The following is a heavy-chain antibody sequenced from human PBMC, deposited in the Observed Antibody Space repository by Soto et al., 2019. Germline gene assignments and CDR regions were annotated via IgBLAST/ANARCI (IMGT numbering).Heavy chain of an antibody. CDR2: IYYSGST. D-gene: IGHD2-2*01. CDR3: ARHVPYCSDTSHCAYGMDV. Sequence: SETLSLTCTVSGGSLNPYYWGWIRQPPGKGLEWIAYIYYSGSTNYNPSLKSRVTISVDTSKNQFSLKLSSVTAADTAVYYCARHVPYCSDTSHCAYGMDVWGQGTTVTVSS. V-gene: IGHV4-59*08. CDR1: GGSLNPYY. J-gene: IGHJ6*02.